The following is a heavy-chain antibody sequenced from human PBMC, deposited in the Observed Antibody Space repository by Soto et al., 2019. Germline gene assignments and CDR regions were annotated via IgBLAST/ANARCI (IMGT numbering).Heavy chain of an antibody. V-gene: IGHV3-33*01. J-gene: IGHJ4*02. CDR3: ARGLYYYDSRGYWGY. D-gene: IGHD3-22*01. Sequence: PGGSLRLSCAASGFTFGSYAMHWVRQAPGKGLEWVGFIWYDGSNTFYAESVKGRLTISRDNSKNTVYLQINALRAEDTAVYYCARGLYYYDSRGYWGYWGQGTLVTVSS. CDR2: IWYDGSNT. CDR1: GFTFGSYA.